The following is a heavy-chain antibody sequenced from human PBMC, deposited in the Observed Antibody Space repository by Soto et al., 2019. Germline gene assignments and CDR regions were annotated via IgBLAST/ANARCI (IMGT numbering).Heavy chain of an antibody. CDR2: INHSGST. CDR1: GGSFSGYY. J-gene: IGHJ4*02. Sequence: SETLSLTCAVYGGSFSGYYWSWIRQPPGKGLEWIGEINHSGSTNYNPSLKSRVTISVDTSKNQFPLKLSSVTAADTAVYYCARHFSVDYIDYWGQGALVTVSS. V-gene: IGHV4-34*01. CDR3: ARHFSVDYIDY.